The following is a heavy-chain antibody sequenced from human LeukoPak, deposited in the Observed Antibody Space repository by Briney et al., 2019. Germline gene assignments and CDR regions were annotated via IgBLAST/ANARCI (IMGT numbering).Heavy chain of an antibody. CDR3: AKLLYYYDSSQPY. J-gene: IGHJ4*02. D-gene: IGHD3-22*01. CDR1: GFSITSGYY. V-gene: IGHV4-38-2*02. CDR2: IYHIGST. Sequence: SETLSLTCTVSGFSITSGYYWGWLRPPPGKGLEWIGSIYHIGSTYYSPSLKSRVSISVDTSKNQFSLKLSSVTAADTAVYYCAKLLYYYDSSQPYWGQGTLVTVSS.